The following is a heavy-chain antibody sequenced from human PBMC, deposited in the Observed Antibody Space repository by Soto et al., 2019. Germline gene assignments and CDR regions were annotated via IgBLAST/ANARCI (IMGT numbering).Heavy chain of an antibody. J-gene: IGHJ4*02. CDR1: GGSIGSTSYY. Sequence: PSETLSLTCTVSGGSIGSTSYYWGWIRQPPGKGLEWIGNIYYSGSTYYNPSLKSRVTISVDTSKNKFSLRLSSVTAADTAVYFCARPTSGSFFEFDYWGLGTLVTVSS. V-gene: IGHV4-39*01. CDR2: IYYSGST. CDR3: ARPTSGSFFEFDY. D-gene: IGHD1-26*01.